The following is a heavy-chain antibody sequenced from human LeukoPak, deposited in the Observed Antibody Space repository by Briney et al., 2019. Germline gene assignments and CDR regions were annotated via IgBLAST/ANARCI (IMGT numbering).Heavy chain of an antibody. V-gene: IGHV1-69*13. J-gene: IGHJ3*02. D-gene: IGHD3-22*01. CDR3: ARVYDSSGWGGFDI. CDR2: IIPILGTA. Sequence: GASVKVSCKASGGTFSSYAISWVRQAPGQGLEWMGGIIPILGTANYAQKFQGRVTITADESTSTAYMELSSLRSEDTAVYYCARVYDSSGWGGFDIWRQGTMVTVSS. CDR1: GGTFSSYA.